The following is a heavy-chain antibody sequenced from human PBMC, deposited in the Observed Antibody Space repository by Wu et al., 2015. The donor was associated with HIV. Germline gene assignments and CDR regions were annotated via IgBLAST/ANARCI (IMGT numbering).Heavy chain of an antibody. Sequence: QVQLVQSGAEVKKPGASVKVSCKASGYTFTSYDINWVRQATGQGLEWMGWMNPNSGNTGYAQKFQGRVTMTRNTSISTAYMELSSLRSEDTAVYYCARGQWVSGYCSGGSCYRAFDIWGQGTMVTVSS. CDR2: MNPNSGNT. CDR1: GYTFTSYD. D-gene: IGHD2-15*01. J-gene: IGHJ3*02. CDR3: ARGQWVSGYCSGGSCYRAFDI. V-gene: IGHV1-8*01.